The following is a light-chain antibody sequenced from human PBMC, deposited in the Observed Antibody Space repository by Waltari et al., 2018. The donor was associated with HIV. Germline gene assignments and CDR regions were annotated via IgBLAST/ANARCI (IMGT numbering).Light chain of an antibody. CDR3: STWDYRLRAVV. CDR1: NNNIGRYD. Sequence: QSALTQEASVSGTVGPQVTLSCIGYNNNIGRYDVGWYQQISHGAPRTVMFGNSLPSGIPDRFSGSKSGTTASLTISGLQPEDEADYYCSTWDYRLRAVVFGGGTKLTVL. V-gene: IGLV1-44*01. J-gene: IGLJ2*01. CDR2: GNS.